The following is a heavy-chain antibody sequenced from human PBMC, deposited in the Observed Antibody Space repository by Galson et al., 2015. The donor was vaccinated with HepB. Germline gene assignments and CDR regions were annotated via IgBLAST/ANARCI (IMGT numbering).Heavy chain of an antibody. J-gene: IGHJ4*02. CDR1: GYRFTSYW. D-gene: IGHD1-26*01. CDR3: ARWVGATSQFDF. CDR2: IYPGDSDT. V-gene: IGHV5-51*03. Sequence: QSGAEVKEPGESLKISCKAFGYRFTSYWIGWVRQMSGKGLEWMGIIYPGDSDTRYSPSFQGQVTISADKSISTAYLQWSSLKASDTAMYYCARWVGATSQFDFWGQGTLVTVSS.